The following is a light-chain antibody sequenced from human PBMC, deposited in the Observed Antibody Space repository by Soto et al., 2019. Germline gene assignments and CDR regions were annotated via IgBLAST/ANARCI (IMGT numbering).Light chain of an antibody. CDR1: QSVSTY. V-gene: IGKV3-11*01. CDR2: GAS. Sequence: EIVLTQSPATLSLSPGERATLSCRASQSVSTYLAWFQQKPGQAPRLLIYGASNRATGIPARFSGSGSGTDFILTISSLEAEDFAVYYCQQRSSWPRTFGQWTKVEIK. CDR3: QQRSSWPRT. J-gene: IGKJ1*01.